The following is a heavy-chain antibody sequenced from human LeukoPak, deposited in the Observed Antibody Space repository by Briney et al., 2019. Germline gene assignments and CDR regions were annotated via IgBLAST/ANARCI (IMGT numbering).Heavy chain of an antibody. D-gene: IGHD4-17*01. V-gene: IGHV1-2*02. Sequence: ASVKVSCKASGYTFTGYYIHWIRQAPGQGLEWMGWINPNSGGTNYAQKFQGRVTMTRDTSISTAYMELSGLRSDDTAVYYCARVLDGDHFDSWGQGTLVTDSS. CDR3: ARVLDGDHFDS. CDR1: GYTFTGYY. J-gene: IGHJ4*02. CDR2: INPNSGGT.